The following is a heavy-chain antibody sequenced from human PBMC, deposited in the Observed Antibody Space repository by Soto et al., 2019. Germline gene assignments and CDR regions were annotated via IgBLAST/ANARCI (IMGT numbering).Heavy chain of an antibody. V-gene: IGHV1-69*01. J-gene: IGHJ4*02. D-gene: IGHD5-12*01. CDR3: ERDGAWDGYHPYYFDY. Sequence: QVQLVQSGAEVKKPGSSVKVSCKASGGTFSSYAISWVRQAPGQGLEWMGGIIPIFGTANYAQKYQGRVTITADESTITAYMELSSLRSEVTAVYYGERDGAWDGYHPYYFDYWGQGTMVTVST. CDR2: IIPIFGTA. CDR1: GGTFSSYA.